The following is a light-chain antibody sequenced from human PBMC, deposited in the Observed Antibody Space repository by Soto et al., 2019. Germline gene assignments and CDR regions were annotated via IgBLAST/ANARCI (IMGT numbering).Light chain of an antibody. CDR1: SGHSSYA. J-gene: IGLJ2*01. V-gene: IGLV4-69*01. CDR2: LNSDGSH. CDR3: QTWGTGIAV. Sequence: QLVLTQSPSASASLGASVKLTCTLGSGHSSYAIAWHQQQPEKGPRYLMKLNSDGSHSKGDGIPDRFSGSSSGAERYLTISSLQSEDEADYYCQTWGTGIAVFGGGTKLTVL.